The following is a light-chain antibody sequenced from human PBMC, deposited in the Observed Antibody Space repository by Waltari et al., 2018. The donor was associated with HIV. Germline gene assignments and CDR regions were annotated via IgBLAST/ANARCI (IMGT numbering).Light chain of an antibody. CDR2: CAS. Sequence: EVVMTQSPATLSVSPGERATLSCRASQGVSSNLAWHQQKPGQAPRLLIYCASPRATGIPSRFSGSGSGTEFTLTISSLQSEDFAVYYCQQYNDWPLTFGGGTKVEIK. CDR3: QQYNDWPLT. CDR1: QGVSSN. J-gene: IGKJ4*01. V-gene: IGKV3-15*01.